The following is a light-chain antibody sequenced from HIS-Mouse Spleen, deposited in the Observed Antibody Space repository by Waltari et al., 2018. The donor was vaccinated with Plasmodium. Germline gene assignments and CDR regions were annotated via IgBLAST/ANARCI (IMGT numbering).Light chain of an antibody. Sequence: QSVLTQPPSASGTPGQRVTIPCSGSLSRSGSNPVNWYQQLPGTAPKLLIYSNNQRPPGVPDRFSGSKSGTSAALAISGLQSEDEADYYCAAWDDSLNGVVFAGGTKLTVL. CDR1: LSRSGSNP. J-gene: IGLJ2*01. V-gene: IGLV1-44*01. CDR3: AAWDDSLNGVV. CDR2: SNN.